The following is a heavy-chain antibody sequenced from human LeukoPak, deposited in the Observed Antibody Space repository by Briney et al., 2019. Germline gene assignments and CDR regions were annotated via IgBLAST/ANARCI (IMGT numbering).Heavy chain of an antibody. D-gene: IGHD4-17*01. V-gene: IGHV3-66*02. Sequence: PGGSLRLSCAASGFTVNSYYMTRVRQAPGKGLEWVSVIFIGGSTYYADSVKGRFAISRDSSKNTVYLQMDSLRVEDTAVYYCARVMTATTYWYFDLWGRGSLVTVSS. CDR1: GFTVNSYY. J-gene: IGHJ2*01. CDR2: IFIGGST. CDR3: ARVMTATTYWYFDL.